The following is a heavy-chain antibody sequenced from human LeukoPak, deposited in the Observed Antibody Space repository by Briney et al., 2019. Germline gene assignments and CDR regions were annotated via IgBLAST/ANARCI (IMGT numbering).Heavy chain of an antibody. CDR2: INPNSGGT. V-gene: IGHV1-2*02. Sequence: ASVKVSCKASGYTFSGYYMHWVRQAPGQGLEWMGWINPNSGGTNYAQKFQGRVTMTRDTSISTAYMELSRLTSDDTAMYYCARGGPAGSGSYYNQYWGQGTRVTVSS. CDR1: GYTFSGYY. D-gene: IGHD3-10*01. J-gene: IGHJ4*02. CDR3: ARGGPAGSGSYYNQY.